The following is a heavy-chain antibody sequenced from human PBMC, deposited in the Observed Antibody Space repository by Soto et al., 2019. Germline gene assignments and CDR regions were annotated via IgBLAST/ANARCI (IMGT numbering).Heavy chain of an antibody. CDR1: GFTFSSYS. J-gene: IGHJ5*02. CDR3: ASAIFGVVPWFDP. Sequence: AGSLRLSCAASGFTFSSYSMNWVRQAPGKGLEWVSSISSSSSYIYYADSVKGRFTISRDNAKNSLYLQMNSLRAEDTAVYYCASAIFGVVPWFDPWGQGTLVTVSS. D-gene: IGHD3-3*01. V-gene: IGHV3-21*01. CDR2: ISSSSSYI.